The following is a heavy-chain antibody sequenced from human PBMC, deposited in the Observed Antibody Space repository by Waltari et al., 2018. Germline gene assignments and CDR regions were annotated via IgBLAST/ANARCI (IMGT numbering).Heavy chain of an antibody. V-gene: IGHV4-34*01. CDR2: INHSGST. CDR1: GGSFSGYY. Sequence: QVQLQQWGAGQLKPSETLSLTCAVYGGSFSGYYWSWNRPPPGKGLEWIGEINHSGSTNYNPSLKSRVTISVDTSKNQFSLKLSSVTAADTAVYYCARGNYDYVWGSYRYGRRTFDPWGQGTLVTVSS. D-gene: IGHD3-16*02. CDR3: ARGNYDYVWGSYRYGRRTFDP. J-gene: IGHJ5*02.